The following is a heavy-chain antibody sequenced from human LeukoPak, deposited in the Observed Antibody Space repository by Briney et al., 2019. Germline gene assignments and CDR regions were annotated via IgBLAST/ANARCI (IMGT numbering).Heavy chain of an antibody. V-gene: IGHV3-21*01. CDR2: ISSSSSYI. J-gene: IGHJ4*02. CDR1: GFIISGNY. D-gene: IGHD1-26*01. CDR3: ARAVGVTNGLFDY. Sequence: KTGGSLRLSCAASGFIISGNYMSWVRQAPGKGLEWVSSISSSSSYIYYADSVKGRFTVSRDNAKNSLYLQMNSLRAEDTAVYYCARAVGVTNGLFDYWGPGTLVTVSS.